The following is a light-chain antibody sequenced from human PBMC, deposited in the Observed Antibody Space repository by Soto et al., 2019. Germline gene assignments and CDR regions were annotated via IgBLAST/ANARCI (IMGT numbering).Light chain of an antibody. CDR3: GTWDTSRSAVV. CDR2: DTN. J-gene: IGLJ2*01. CDR1: SSNIGKTY. Sequence: QSVLTQPPSVSAAPGQTVTISCSGASSNIGKTYVSWYQQLPGAAPKLVIFDTNKRPSGIPDRFAGSKSGTSAALDITALQTRDEADYYCGTWDTSRSAVVFGGGTKLTVL. V-gene: IGLV1-51*01.